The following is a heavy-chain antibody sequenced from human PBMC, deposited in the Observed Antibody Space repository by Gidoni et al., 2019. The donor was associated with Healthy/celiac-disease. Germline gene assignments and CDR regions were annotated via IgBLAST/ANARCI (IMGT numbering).Heavy chain of an antibody. CDR3: ARDPPGGMATIGDYFDY. CDR1: GFTFSSYS. V-gene: IGHV3-21*01. Sequence: EVQLVESGGGLVKPGGSLSLSCAASGFTFSSYSMNWVRQAPGKGLEGVSSISSSSSYIYYADSVKGRFTISRDNAKNSLYLQMNSLRAEDTAVYYCARDPPGGMATIGDYFDYWGQGTLVTVSS. D-gene: IGHD5-12*01. J-gene: IGHJ4*02. CDR2: ISSSSSYI.